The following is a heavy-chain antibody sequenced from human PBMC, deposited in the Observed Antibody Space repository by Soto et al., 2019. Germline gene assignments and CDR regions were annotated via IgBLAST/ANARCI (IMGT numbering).Heavy chain of an antibody. Sequence: QVHLVQSGAEVRKPGASVKVSCKASGYSFTSYGISWVGQAPGQGLEWMGWISTDNGNTNYAHNLQGRVSMTIDPSTSTAYMELWSLGSDDTAVYYCARDVPDTSLFFYYFGMDVWGQGTTVTVSS. CDR1: GYSFTSYG. CDR2: ISTDNGNT. CDR3: ARDVPDTSLFFYYFGMDV. D-gene: IGHD2-21*01. V-gene: IGHV1-18*01. J-gene: IGHJ6*02.